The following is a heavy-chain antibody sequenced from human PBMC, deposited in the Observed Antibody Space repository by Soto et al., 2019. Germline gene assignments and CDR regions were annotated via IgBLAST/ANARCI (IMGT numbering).Heavy chain of an antibody. Sequence: QVQLQESGPGLVKPSQTLSLTCTVSGGSISSGGDYWSWIRQHPGKGLEWIGYIYYSGSTYDYPSLKSRVTLSVDTSKNHFSLKLSSVTAADTAVYYCARATPYYYYGMDVWGQGTTVTVSS. V-gene: IGHV4-31*03. CDR2: IYYSGST. CDR3: ARATPYYYYGMDV. D-gene: IGHD2-15*01. CDR1: GGSISSGGDY. J-gene: IGHJ6*02.